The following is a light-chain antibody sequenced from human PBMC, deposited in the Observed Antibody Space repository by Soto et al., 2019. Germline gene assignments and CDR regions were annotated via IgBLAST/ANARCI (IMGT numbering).Light chain of an antibody. Sequence: SVLTQPASVSGSPGQSITISGTGTSSDVGAYDFVSWYQQHPDKAPKLMIYEVSNRPSGVSNRFSGSKSVNTATLTISGLQAEDEADYYCSSYTRSSTRVFVTGTKVTVL. CDR1: SSDVGAYDF. CDR3: SSYTRSSTRV. CDR2: EVS. J-gene: IGLJ1*01. V-gene: IGLV2-14*03.